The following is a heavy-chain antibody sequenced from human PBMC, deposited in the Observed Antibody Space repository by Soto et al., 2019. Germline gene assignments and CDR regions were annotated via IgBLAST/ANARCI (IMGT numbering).Heavy chain of an antibody. D-gene: IGHD6-19*01. CDR2: INHSGST. CDR1: GGSFSGYY. CDR3: ARGSSRGIAVADSDY. Sequence: TSETLSLTCAVYGGSFSGYYWSWIRQPPGKGLEWIGEINHSGSTNYNPSLKSRVTISVDTSKNQFSLKLSSVTAADTAVYYCARGSSRGIAVADSDYWGQGTLVTVSS. J-gene: IGHJ4*02. V-gene: IGHV4-34*01.